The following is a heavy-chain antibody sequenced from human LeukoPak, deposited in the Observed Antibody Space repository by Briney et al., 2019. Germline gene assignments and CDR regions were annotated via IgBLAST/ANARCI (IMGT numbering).Heavy chain of an antibody. J-gene: IGHJ4*02. CDR3: ARAEKAVTGTLDS. Sequence: PSETLSLTCTVSGGSISSYYWNWIRQSPGKELEWIGYMYNRGSTIYNPSLKSRVTISTDTSKNQFSLRLTSVTAADTAVYYCARAEKAVTGTLDSWGQGTLITVSS. CDR2: MYNRGST. CDR1: GGSISSYY. D-gene: IGHD6-19*01. V-gene: IGHV4-59*01.